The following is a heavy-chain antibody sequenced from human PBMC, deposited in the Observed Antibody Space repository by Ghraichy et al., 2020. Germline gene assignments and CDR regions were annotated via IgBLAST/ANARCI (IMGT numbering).Heavy chain of an antibody. Sequence: SETLSLTCAVYGGSFSGYYWSWIRQPPGKGLEWIGEINHSGSTNYNPSLKSRVTISVDTSKNQFSLKLSSVTAADTAVYYCARAVSRGYSRGMDVWGQGTTVTVSS. CDR1: GGSFSGYY. V-gene: IGHV4-34*01. CDR3: ARAVSRGYSRGMDV. D-gene: IGHD2-15*01. CDR2: INHSGST. J-gene: IGHJ6*02.